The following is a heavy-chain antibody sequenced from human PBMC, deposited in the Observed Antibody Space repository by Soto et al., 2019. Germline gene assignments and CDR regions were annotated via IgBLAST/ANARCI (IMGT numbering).Heavy chain of an antibody. Sequence: QVQLVQCGAEVKKPGASVKVSCRASSYTFTSCGITWVRQAPGQGLEWMGWISTYNGYTDYAQKLQGRVTMTRDTSTSTAYMELRSLRSDDTAVYYCVSGSDFDYWGQGTLVTVSS. CDR2: ISTYNGYT. J-gene: IGHJ4*02. CDR1: SYTFTSCG. CDR3: VSGSDFDY. V-gene: IGHV1-18*01.